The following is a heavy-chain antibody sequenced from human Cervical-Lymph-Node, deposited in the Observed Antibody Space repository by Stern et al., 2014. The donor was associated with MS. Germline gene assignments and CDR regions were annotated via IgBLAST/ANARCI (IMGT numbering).Heavy chain of an antibody. D-gene: IGHD3-3*01. CDR2: IYYSGST. CDR1: GGSISSGGYY. CDR3: ARESYDFWSGYYTFDY. J-gene: IGHJ4*02. Sequence: QLQLQESGPRLVKPSQTLSLTCTVSGGSISSGGYYWSWIRQHPGKGLEWIGYIYYSGSTYYNPSLKSRVTISVGTSKNQFSLKLSSVTAADTAVYYCARESYDFWSGYYTFDYWGQGTLVTVSS. V-gene: IGHV4-31*03.